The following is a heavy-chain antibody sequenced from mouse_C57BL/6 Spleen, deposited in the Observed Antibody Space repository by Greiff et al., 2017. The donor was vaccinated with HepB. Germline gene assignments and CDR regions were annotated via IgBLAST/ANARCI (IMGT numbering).Heavy chain of an antibody. CDR3: AREGTTAGSWFAY. CDR2: ISYDGSN. D-gene: IGHD1-2*01. J-gene: IGHJ3*01. CDR1: GYSITSGYY. Sequence: EVQRVESGPGLVKPSQSLSLTCSVTGYSITSGYYWNWIRQFPGNKLEWVGYISYDGSNNYNPSLKNRISITRDTSKNQFFLKLNSVTTEDTATYYCAREGTTAGSWFAYWGQGTLVTVSA. V-gene: IGHV3-6*01.